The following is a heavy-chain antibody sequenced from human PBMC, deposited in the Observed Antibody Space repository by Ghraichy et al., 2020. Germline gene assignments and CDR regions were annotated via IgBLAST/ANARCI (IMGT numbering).Heavy chain of an antibody. J-gene: IGHJ4*02. D-gene: IGHD2-2*01. CDR3: VREWCSRTSCYGPDY. CDR2: ISYDSVKT. CDR1: GYKFANFG. V-gene: IGHV1-18*01. Sequence: ASVKVSCKTSGYKFANFGISWVRQAPGQGLEWMGWISYDSVKTYYAQRVQGRVTLTTDTSTSTAYMELRSLTSDDTAVYYCVREWCSRTSCYGPDYWGQGTLITVSS.